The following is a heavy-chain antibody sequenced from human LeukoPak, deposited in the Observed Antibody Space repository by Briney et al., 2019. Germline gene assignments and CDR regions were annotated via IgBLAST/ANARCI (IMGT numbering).Heavy chain of an antibody. Sequence: SETLSLTCSVSGASINNYYWSWIRQPAGKGLEWIGRTYIDGNTNYTPSLKSRVTISLEKSRNEVSLKLTSVTAADTAVYYCATDFWSGHDWWGQGVLVTVSS. J-gene: IGHJ4*02. V-gene: IGHV4-4*07. D-gene: IGHD3-3*01. CDR1: GASINNYY. CDR2: TYIDGNT. CDR3: ATDFWSGHDW.